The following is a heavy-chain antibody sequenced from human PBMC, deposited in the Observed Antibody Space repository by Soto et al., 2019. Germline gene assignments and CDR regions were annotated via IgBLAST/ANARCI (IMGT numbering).Heavy chain of an antibody. CDR1: GYSFTSYW. CDR2: IYPGDSDT. CDR3: ARQGGSYYAYYYYGMDV. V-gene: IGHV5-51*01. J-gene: IGHJ6*02. Sequence: GESLKISCKGSGYSFTSYWIGWVRQMPGKGLEWMGIIYPGDSDTRYSPSFQGQVTISADKSISTAYLQWSSLKASDTAMYYCARQGGSYYAYYYYGMDVWGQGTKVTVSS. D-gene: IGHD1-26*01.